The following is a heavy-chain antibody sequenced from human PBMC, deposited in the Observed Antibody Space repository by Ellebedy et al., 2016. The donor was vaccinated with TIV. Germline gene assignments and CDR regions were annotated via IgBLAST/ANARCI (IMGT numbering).Heavy chain of an antibody. CDR2: IYTSGST. CDR3: ARAPVVGATMIHFDY. D-gene: IGHD1-26*01. J-gene: IGHJ4*02. Sequence: SETLSLTXTVSGASISSGSYHWCSIRQPAGKGLEWIGRIYTSGSTNYNPSLKSRVTMSVDTSKNQFSLKLSSVTAADTAVYYCARAPVVGATMIHFDYWGQGTLVTVSS. V-gene: IGHV4-61*02. CDR1: GASISSGSYH.